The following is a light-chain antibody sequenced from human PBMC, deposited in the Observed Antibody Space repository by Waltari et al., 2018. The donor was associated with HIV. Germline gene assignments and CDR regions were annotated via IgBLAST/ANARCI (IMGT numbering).Light chain of an antibody. CDR1: RSDIGRYDF. V-gene: IGLV2-8*01. J-gene: IGLJ2*01. CDR3: SSYASNNTFVV. Sequence: QSALTQPPSASGPPGHSVTIYCNGPRSDIGRYDFVSCYQLHPDKAPKLILYEATKRPSGVPDRFSGSKSGNTASLTVSGLQTDDEADYYCSSYASNNTFVVFGGGTKLTVL. CDR2: EAT.